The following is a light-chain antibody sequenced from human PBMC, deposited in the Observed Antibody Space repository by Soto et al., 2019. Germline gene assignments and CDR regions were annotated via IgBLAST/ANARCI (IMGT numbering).Light chain of an antibody. CDR2: WAS. J-gene: IGKJ4*01. CDR3: QQYAQWPIT. Sequence: DILMTQSPDSLVVSLGERASVSCKSSHSLLFDTNNKNFLAWYQQKAGQRPKLLIYWASARESGVPDRFSGSGSGTDFTLTISSLQAEDVAVYYCQQYAQWPITFVGGTKVEVK. V-gene: IGKV4-1*01. CDR1: HSLLFDTNNKNF.